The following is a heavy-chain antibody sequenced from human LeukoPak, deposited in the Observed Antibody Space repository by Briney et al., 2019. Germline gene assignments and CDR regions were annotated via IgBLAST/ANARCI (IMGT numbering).Heavy chain of an antibody. CDR2: IKSKTDGGTT. Sequence: GGSLRLSCAASGFTFSNAWMSWVRQAPGKGLEWVGRIKSKTDGGTTDYAAPVKGRFTIPRDDSKNTLYLQMNSLKTEDTAVYYCTTVTYYDILTGYSDFDYWGQGTLVTVSS. V-gene: IGHV3-15*01. D-gene: IGHD3-9*01. CDR3: TTVTYYDILTGYSDFDY. J-gene: IGHJ4*02. CDR1: GFTFSNAW.